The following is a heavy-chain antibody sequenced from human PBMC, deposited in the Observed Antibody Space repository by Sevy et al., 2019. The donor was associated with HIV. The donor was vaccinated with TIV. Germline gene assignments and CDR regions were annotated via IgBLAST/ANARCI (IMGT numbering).Heavy chain of an antibody. CDR1: GFVFSSHW. CDR2: IKQDGSEK. J-gene: IGHJ4*02. Sequence: GGSLRLSCEASGFVFSSHWMTWVRQAPGKGLEWVANIKQDGSEKYYVDSVKGRFTISRYNARNSLYLRMNSLRVEDTAMYYCASDYFWGQGSLVTVSS. D-gene: IGHD3-10*01. V-gene: IGHV3-7*01. CDR3: ASDYF.